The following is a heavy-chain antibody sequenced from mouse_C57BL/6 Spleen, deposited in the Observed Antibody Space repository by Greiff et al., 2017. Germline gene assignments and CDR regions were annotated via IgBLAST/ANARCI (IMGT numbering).Heavy chain of an antibody. Sequence: QVQLKQPGTELVKPGASVKLSCKASGYTFTSYWMHWVKQRPGQGLEWIGNINPSNGGTNYNEKFKSKATLTVDKSSSTAYMQLSSLTSEDSAVYYCARGTTVVEGDYAMDYWGQGTSVTVSS. CDR2: INPSNGGT. V-gene: IGHV1-53*01. D-gene: IGHD1-1*01. CDR3: ARGTTVVEGDYAMDY. CDR1: GYTFTSYW. J-gene: IGHJ4*01.